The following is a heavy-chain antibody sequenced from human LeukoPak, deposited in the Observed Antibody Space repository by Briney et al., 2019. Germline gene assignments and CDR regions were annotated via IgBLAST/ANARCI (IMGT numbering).Heavy chain of an antibody. J-gene: IGHJ4*02. Sequence: PSETLSLTCAVYGGSFSGYYWSWIRQPPGKGLEWIGEINHSGSTNYNPSLKSRVTISVDTSKNQFSLKLSSVTAADTAVYYRARGKRYYDILTGYYPFDYWGQGTLVTVSS. D-gene: IGHD3-9*01. CDR1: GGSFSGYY. CDR2: INHSGST. V-gene: IGHV4-34*01. CDR3: ARGKRYYDILTGYYPFDY.